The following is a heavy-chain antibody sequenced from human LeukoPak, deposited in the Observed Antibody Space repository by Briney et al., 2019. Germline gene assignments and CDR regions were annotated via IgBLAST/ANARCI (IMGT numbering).Heavy chain of an antibody. CDR2: INTNTGNP. Sequence: ASVTVSCKASGHTFTGYYMHWVRQAPGQGLEWMGWINTNTGNPTYAQGFTGRFVFSLDTSVSTAYLQISSLKAEDTAVYYCARDFRFLEWLFSNYNWFDPWGQGTLVTVSS. CDR1: GHTFTGYY. J-gene: IGHJ5*02. CDR3: ARDFRFLEWLFSNYNWFDP. D-gene: IGHD3-3*01. V-gene: IGHV7-4-1*02.